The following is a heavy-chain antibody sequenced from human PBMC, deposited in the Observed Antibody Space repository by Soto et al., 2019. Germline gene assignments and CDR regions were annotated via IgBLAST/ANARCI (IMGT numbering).Heavy chain of an antibody. CDR1: GYTFTSYG. D-gene: IGHD3-3*01. CDR2: ISAYNGNT. CDR3: AALLEPDYYYYGMDV. V-gene: IGHV1-18*01. J-gene: IGHJ6*02. Sequence: GASVKVSCKASGYTFTSYGISWVRQAPGQGLEWMGWISAYNGNTNYAQKLQGRVTMTTDTSTSTAYMELRSLRSDDTAVYYCAALLEPDYYYYGMDVWGQGTTVTVSS.